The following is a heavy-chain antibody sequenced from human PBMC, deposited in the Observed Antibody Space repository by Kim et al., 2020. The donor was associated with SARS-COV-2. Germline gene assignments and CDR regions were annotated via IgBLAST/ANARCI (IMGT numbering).Heavy chain of an antibody. CDR3: ARDRGYGDDTFDY. V-gene: IGHV1-18*01. J-gene: IGHJ4*02. D-gene: IGHD4-17*01. Sequence: NYAQNLQGRVNLTTDTSTSTAFLELRSLRSDDTAVYFCARDRGYGDDTFDYWGQGTLVTVSS.